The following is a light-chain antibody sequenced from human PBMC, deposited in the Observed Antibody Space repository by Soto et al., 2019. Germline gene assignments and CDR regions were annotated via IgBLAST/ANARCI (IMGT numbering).Light chain of an antibody. J-gene: IGKJ2*01. Sequence: DTEMTQTPLSLPVTPGEPASISCRSSQSLVDRHDGNTFLDWYLQKPGQSPLLVIYTLFYRASGVPDMFSGGGSGSDFTLKISRVEAEDVGVYYCMQRKEFPYTCGQGTKLEIK. CDR3: MQRKEFPYT. V-gene: IGKV2-40*01. CDR1: QSLVDRHDGNTF. CDR2: TLF.